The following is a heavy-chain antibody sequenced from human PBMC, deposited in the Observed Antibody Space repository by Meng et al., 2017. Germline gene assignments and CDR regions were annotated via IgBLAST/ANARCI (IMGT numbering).Heavy chain of an antibody. Sequence: VQGGGSGGGVVQPGRSLRLSCAASGFTFSSYGMHWVRQAPGKGMEWVAVIWNDGRNKYYADSVKGRFTISRDNSKNTLYLQMNSLRAEDTALYYCARDGGGYRYGSNFDYWGQGTLVTASS. V-gene: IGHV3-33*01. CDR2: IWNDGRNK. J-gene: IGHJ4*02. CDR1: GFTFSSYG. D-gene: IGHD5-18*01. CDR3: ARDGGGYRYGSNFDY.